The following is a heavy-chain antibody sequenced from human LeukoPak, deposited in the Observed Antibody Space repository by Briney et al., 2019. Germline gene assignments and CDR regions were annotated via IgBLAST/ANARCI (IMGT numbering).Heavy chain of an antibody. CDR3: AKSGLNRFDY. J-gene: IGHJ4*02. D-gene: IGHD2-15*01. CDR2: ISGSGGST. CDR1: GGSFSGYY. V-gene: IGHV3-23*01. Sequence: ETLSLTCAVYGGSFSGYYWSWIRQPPGKGLEWVSGISGSGGSTYYADSVKGRFTISRDNSKNTLYLQMNSLRAEDTAVYYCAKSGLNRFDYWGQGTLVTVSS.